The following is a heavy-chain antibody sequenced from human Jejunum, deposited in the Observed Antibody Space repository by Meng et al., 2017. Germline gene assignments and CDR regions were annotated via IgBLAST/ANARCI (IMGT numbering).Heavy chain of an antibody. Sequence: HVPLTEPAPGWGRPSGTLSLACAVFCGTISSTCCGDWLRQPPGKGLDWIGELYHSGRSNFIPSLKSRVSISHDESKNQFSLTPISVTAADTAVYYCARGVGDIRFGFDYWGQGILVTVSS. J-gene: IGHJ4*02. CDR1: CGTISSTCC. V-gene: IGHV4-4*02. CDR3: ARGVGDIRFGFDY. CDR2: LYHSGRS. D-gene: IGHD3-16*01.